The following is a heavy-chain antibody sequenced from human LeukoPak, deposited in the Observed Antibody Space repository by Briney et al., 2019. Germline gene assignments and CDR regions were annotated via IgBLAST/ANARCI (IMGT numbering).Heavy chain of an antibody. CDR2: IQYDGSNE. V-gene: IGHV3-30*02. Sequence: QPGGSLRLSCAASGFTFSSYGMHWVRQAPGKGLEWVAYIQYDGSNEQYADSVKGRFSISRDNSKNTLYLQMNSLRAEDTAVYYCAKDHNYYDSSGYYDYWGQGTLVTVSS. CDR1: GFTFSSYG. CDR3: AKDHNYYDSSGYYDY. J-gene: IGHJ4*02. D-gene: IGHD3-22*01.